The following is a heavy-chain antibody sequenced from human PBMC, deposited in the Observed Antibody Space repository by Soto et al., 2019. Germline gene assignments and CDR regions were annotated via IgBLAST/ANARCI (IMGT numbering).Heavy chain of an antibody. V-gene: IGHV1-18*04. D-gene: IGHD5-12*01. Sequence: GASVKVSCKASGYTFTSYGISWVRQAPGQGLEWMGWISAYNGNTNYAQKLQGRVTMTTDTSTSTAYMELRSLRSDDTAVYYCARDLLYSGYDYPYYYYYGMDVWGQGTTVTVSS. CDR1: GYTFTSYG. CDR3: ARDLLYSGYDYPYYYYYGMDV. CDR2: ISAYNGNT. J-gene: IGHJ6*02.